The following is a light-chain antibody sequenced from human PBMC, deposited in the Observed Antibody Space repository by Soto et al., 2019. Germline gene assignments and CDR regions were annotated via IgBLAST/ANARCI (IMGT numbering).Light chain of an antibody. CDR3: HQFATTRS. Sequence: EFVLTQSPGALSLSPGQRATLSCRASQSLSSSFLAWYQQKPGQAPRLIIYGASSRAAGIPDRFSGSGSGTDFTLTISSLEPEDFAVYYCHQFATTRSFGQGTKVDIK. J-gene: IGKJ1*01. V-gene: IGKV3-20*01. CDR1: QSLSSSF. CDR2: GAS.